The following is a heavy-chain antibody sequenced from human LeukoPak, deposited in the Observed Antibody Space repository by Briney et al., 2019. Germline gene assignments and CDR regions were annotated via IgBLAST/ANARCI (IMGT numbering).Heavy chain of an antibody. Sequence: KSSETLSLTCTVSGGSINSYYWSWIRQPPGKGLEWIGYIYYSGSTNYSPSLKSRVTISVDTSKNQFSLKLRSVTAADTAVYYCARETSQKGAHHMDVWGKGTTVTISS. J-gene: IGHJ6*03. CDR1: GGSINSYY. CDR2: IYYSGST. D-gene: IGHD3-16*01. V-gene: IGHV4-59*01. CDR3: ARETSQKGAHHMDV.